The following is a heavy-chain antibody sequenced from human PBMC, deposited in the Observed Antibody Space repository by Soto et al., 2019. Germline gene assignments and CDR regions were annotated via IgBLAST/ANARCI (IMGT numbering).Heavy chain of an antibody. V-gene: IGHV3-9*01. CDR1: GFTFDDYA. J-gene: IGHJ5*02. Sequence: PGGSLRLSCAASGFTFDDYAMHWVRQAPGKGLEWVSGISWNSGSIGYADSVKGRFTISRDNAKNSLYLQMNSLRAEDTALYYCAKDHSSGWYGFNWFDPWGQGTLVTVSS. CDR2: ISWNSGSI. D-gene: IGHD6-19*01. CDR3: AKDHSSGWYGFNWFDP.